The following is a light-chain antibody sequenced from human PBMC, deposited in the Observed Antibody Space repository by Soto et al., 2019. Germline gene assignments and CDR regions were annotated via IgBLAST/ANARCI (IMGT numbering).Light chain of an antibody. V-gene: IGKV1-9*01. CDR3: QQLNSYPL. Sequence: DIQLTQSPSFLSASVGDRVTITCRASRGISSSLAWYQQKPGKAPKLLIYAASTLQSGVPPRFSGSGSETEFTLTISSLQPEDFANYYCQQLNSYPLFGPGTKVDIK. CDR1: RGISSS. CDR2: AAS. J-gene: IGKJ3*01.